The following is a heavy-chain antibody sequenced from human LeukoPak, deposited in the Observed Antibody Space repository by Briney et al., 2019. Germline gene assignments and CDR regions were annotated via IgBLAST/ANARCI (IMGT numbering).Heavy chain of an antibody. J-gene: IGHJ4*02. V-gene: IGHV3-21*01. CDR1: GFTFSSYA. CDR3: ARGWYSSSWYLFDY. D-gene: IGHD6-13*01. CDR2: ISSSSSYI. Sequence: PGGSLRLSCAASGFTFSSYAMSWVRQAPGKGLEWVSSISSSSSYIYYADSVKGRFTISRDNAKNSLYLQMNSLRAEDTAVYYCARGWYSSSWYLFDYWGQGTLVTVSS.